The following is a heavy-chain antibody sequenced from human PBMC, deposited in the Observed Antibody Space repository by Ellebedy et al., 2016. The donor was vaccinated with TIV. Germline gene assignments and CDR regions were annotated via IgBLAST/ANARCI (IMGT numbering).Heavy chain of an antibody. Sequence: GSLRLXXAVSGASISSNNWWSWVRQPPGNGLEWIGDLFHTGRTNYNPSLKSRVTISVEKSKNQFSLVLRSVTAADTAIYYCARILTAYYNQYYDGMGVWGQGITVTVSS. CDR3: ARILTAYYNQYYDGMGV. D-gene: IGHD3-9*01. J-gene: IGHJ6*02. CDR1: GASISSNNW. CDR2: LFHTGRT. V-gene: IGHV4-4*02.